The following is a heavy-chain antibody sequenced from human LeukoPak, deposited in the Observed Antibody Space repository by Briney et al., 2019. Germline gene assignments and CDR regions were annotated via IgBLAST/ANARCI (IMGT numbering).Heavy chain of an antibody. D-gene: IGHD3-9*01. V-gene: IGHV4-39*07. CDR3: ARDGSGGYFDWLSVGYYYGMDV. J-gene: IGHJ6*02. Sequence: SETLSLTCTVSGGSISSSSYYWGWIRQPPGKGLEWIGSIYYSGSTYYNPSLKSRVTISVDTSKNQFSLKLSSVTAADTAVYYCARDGSGGYFDWLSVGYYYGMDVWGQGTTVTVSS. CDR1: GGSISSSSYY. CDR2: IYYSGST.